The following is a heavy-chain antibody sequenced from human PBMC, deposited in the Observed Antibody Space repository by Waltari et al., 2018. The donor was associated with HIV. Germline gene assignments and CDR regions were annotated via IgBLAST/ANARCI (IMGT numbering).Heavy chain of an antibody. Sequence: QLQEWGPGLVKPSQTLSLTCTVSGGSISSGSYHWSWIRQPAGKGLEWIGRLYTSGSTDYNPSLKSRATISGDTSKNQFSLKLSSVTAADTAVYYCARGVVGGYDLGNNWFDPWGQGTLVTVSS. J-gene: IGHJ5*02. CDR3: ARGVVGGYDLGNNWFDP. CDR2: LYTSGST. CDR1: GGSISSGSYH. V-gene: IGHV4-61*02. D-gene: IGHD5-12*01.